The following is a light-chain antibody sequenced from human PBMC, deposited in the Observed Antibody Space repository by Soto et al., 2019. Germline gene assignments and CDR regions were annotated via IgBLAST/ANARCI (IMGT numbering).Light chain of an antibody. CDR3: NSNTTSATYF. V-gene: IGLV2-18*02. Sequence: QSALTQPPSVSGSPGQSVAISCTGASSDVGGYNRVSWYQQTPGTAPKLIIYEGTTRPSGVPDRFSGSKSGNTASLTISGPRAGDGADFYCNSNTTSATYFSGTGTKAPVL. J-gene: IGLJ1*01. CDR1: SSDVGGYNR. CDR2: EGT.